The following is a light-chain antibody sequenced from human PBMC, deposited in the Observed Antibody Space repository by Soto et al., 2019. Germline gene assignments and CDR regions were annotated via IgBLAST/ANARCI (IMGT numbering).Light chain of an antibody. CDR1: QSVGSSY. CDR2: GTS. V-gene: IGKV3D-20*02. J-gene: IGKJ5*01. CDR3: QQRSNWPRT. Sequence: EIVLTQSPGTLSLSPGERATLSCRASQSVGSSYLAWYQQKPGQAPRLLMFGTSNRATGIPDRFSGSGSGTDFTLTINSLEPEDFAVYYCQQRSNWPRTFGQGTRLEIK.